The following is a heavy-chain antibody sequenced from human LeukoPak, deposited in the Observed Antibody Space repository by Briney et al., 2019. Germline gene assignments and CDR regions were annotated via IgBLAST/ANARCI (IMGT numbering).Heavy chain of an antibody. V-gene: IGHV4-4*08. Sequence: SETLSLTCSVSGGSISGYSWSWIRQPPGKGLEWIGHTQTSGNTLYNPSLKSRVTISVETSKTQSSLKLTSVTAADTAVYYCARRNTKTGSDSKFDYWGQGMLVTVSS. J-gene: IGHJ4*02. CDR1: GGSISGYS. CDR3: ARRNTKTGSDSKFDY. CDR2: TQTSGNT. D-gene: IGHD1-26*01.